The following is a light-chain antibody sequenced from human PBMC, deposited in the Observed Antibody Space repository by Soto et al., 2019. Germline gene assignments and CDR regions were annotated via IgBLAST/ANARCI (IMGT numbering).Light chain of an antibody. J-gene: IGKJ5*01. V-gene: IGKV3-15*01. CDR3: QQYNNLPIT. CDR1: QSVSSN. Sequence: VVTQSPATLPVSPGERAALSCRASQSVSSNLAWYQQKPGQAPRFLIYGASTRATGIPARFSGGGSGTEFTLTISSLQSEDFAVYYCQQYNNLPITFGQGTRLEIK. CDR2: GAS.